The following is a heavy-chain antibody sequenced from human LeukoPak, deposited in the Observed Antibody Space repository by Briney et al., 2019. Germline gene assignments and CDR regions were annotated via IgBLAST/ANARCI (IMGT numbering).Heavy chain of an antibody. D-gene: IGHD6-19*01. CDR3: ASSSSGWGKFDY. J-gene: IGHJ4*02. CDR2: ISGSGGST. CDR1: GFTFSSYA. V-gene: IGHV3-23*01. Sequence: PGGSLRLSCAASGFTFSSYAMSWVRQAPGKGLEWVSAISGSGGSTYYADSVKGRFTISRDNSKNTLYLQMNSLRAEDTAVYYCASSSSGWGKFDYWGQGTLVTVSS.